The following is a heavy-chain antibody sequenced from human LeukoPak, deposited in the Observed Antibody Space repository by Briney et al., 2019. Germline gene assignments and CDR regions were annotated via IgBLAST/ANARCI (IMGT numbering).Heavy chain of an antibody. J-gene: IGHJ4*02. CDR3: ARGYVWIEMGLGY. Sequence: ASVKVSCKASGYTFTGYYMHWVRQAPGQGLEWMGWINPNSGGTNFAQKFQGRVTMTRDTSISTAYMELSGLRSDDTAIYYCARGYVWIEMGLGYWGQGTLVTVSS. V-gene: IGHV1-2*02. CDR1: GYTFTGYY. CDR2: INPNSGGT. D-gene: IGHD3/OR15-3a*01.